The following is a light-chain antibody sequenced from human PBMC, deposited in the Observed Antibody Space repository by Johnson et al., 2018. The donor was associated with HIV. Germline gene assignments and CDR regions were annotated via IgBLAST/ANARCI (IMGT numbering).Light chain of an antibody. V-gene: IGLV1-51*01. CDR1: SSNIGNNY. J-gene: IGLJ1*01. CDR2: DNN. Sequence: TQPPPVSAAPGQKVTISCSGSSSNIGNNYVSWYQQLPGTAPKLLIYDNNKRPSGIPDRFSGSKSGTSATLGITGLQTGDEADYYCGTWDSSLSAGKVFGTGTKVTV. CDR3: GTWDSSLSAGKV.